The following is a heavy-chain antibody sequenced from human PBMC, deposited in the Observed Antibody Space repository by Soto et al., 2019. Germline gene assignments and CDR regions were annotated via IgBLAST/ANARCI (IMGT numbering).Heavy chain of an antibody. CDR3: ARAIAGGYGHTTLNH. D-gene: IGHD5-18*01. J-gene: IGHJ5*02. Sequence: ASVKVSCKASGDTFSFYTINWVRQAPGLGLEWVGRINPILSMSNYAQKFQGRVTMITDTSTTTAYMDLRSLRSDDTAIYYCARAIAGGYGHTTLNHWGQGTPVTVSS. V-gene: IGHV1-69*02. CDR2: INPILSMS. CDR1: GDTFSFYT.